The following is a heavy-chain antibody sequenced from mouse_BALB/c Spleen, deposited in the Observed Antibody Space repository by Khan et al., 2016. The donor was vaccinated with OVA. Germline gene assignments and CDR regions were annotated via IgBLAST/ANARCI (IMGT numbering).Heavy chain of an antibody. CDR2: ISDGGSYT. D-gene: IGHD1-1*02. Sequence: EVELVESGGGLVKPGGSLKLSCAASGFTFSDYYMYWVSQTPEKRLEWVATISDGGSYTSYPDSVKGRFSISRDNAKNNQNLQMSRLKSEETAMYYCARAGYGGFAYGGLGTLVTVSA. CDR1: GFTFSDYY. J-gene: IGHJ3*01. V-gene: IGHV5-4*02. CDR3: ARAGYGGFAY.